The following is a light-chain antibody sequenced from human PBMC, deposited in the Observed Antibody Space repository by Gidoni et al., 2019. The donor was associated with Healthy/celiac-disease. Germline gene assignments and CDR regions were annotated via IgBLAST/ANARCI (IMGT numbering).Light chain of an antibody. V-gene: IGKV3-15*01. Sequence: EIVMTQSPATLSVSPGERATLSCRASQSVSSNLAWYQQKPGQAPRLLIYGASTRATGIPARFSGSGSGTEFTLTISGLQSEDFAVYYCQQYNNWRLTFGGGTKVEIK. J-gene: IGKJ4*01. CDR1: QSVSSN. CDR3: QQYNNWRLT. CDR2: GAS.